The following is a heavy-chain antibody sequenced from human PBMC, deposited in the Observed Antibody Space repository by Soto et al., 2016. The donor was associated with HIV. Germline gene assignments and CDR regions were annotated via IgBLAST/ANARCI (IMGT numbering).Heavy chain of an antibody. CDR1: GYSFTNYG. D-gene: IGHD2-15*01. CDR2: VSPYNANT. V-gene: IGHV1-18*01. CDR3: ARGDCSGGSCDGLLGN. Sequence: VQSGTEVKKPGASVKVSCKASGYSFTNYGISWVRQAPGQGLEWLGWVSPYNANTNYAQKFQGRVTMTTDRTTTTAYMELRSLRSDDTAVYYCARGDCSGGSCDGLLGNWGQGTLITVSS. J-gene: IGHJ4*02.